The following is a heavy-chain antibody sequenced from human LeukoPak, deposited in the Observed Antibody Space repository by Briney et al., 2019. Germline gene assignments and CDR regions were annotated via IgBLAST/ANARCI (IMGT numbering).Heavy chain of an antibody. CDR2: TYERSKWYS. V-gene: IGHV6-1*01. CDR1: GDSVSINSAA. Sequence: SRTLSLTSAISGDSVSINSAAGNWVRQSPRRGLEWLGSTYERSKWYSAYAVSVKSRITINPDTSKNPFSLQLNSATPEDTALYYCARDQDAFESWGQGTLVTVSS. J-gene: IGHJ4*02. CDR3: ARDQDAFES.